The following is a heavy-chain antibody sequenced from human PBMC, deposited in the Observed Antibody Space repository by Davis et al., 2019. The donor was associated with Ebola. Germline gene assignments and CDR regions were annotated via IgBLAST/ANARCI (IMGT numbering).Heavy chain of an antibody. CDR3: ARATASTVTTFYYYYYGMDV. CDR1: GGSISSYY. J-gene: IGHJ6*02. V-gene: IGHV4-4*07. CDR2: IYTSGST. D-gene: IGHD4-11*01. Sequence: PSETLSLTCTVSGGSISSYYWSWIRQPAGKGLEWIGRIYTSGSTNYNPSLKSRVTMSVDTSKNQFSLKLSSVTAADTAVYYCARATASTVTTFYYYYYGMDVWGQGTTVTVSS.